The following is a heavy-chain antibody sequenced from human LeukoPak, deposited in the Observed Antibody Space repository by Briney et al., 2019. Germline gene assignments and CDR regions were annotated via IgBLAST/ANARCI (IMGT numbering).Heavy chain of an antibody. CDR1: GGSISSSSYS. D-gene: IGHD6-13*01. V-gene: IGHV4-39*01. CDR3: ARLGSSWQLDY. Sequence: SETLSLTCTVSGGSISSSSYSWGWIRQPPGKGLEWIGSIYYSGSTYYNPSLKSRVTISVDTSKNQFSLKLSSVTAADTAVYYCARLGSSWQLDYWGQGTLVTVSS. J-gene: IGHJ4*02. CDR2: IYYSGST.